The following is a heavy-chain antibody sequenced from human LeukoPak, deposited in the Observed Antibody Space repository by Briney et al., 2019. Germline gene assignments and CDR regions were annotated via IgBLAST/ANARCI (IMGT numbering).Heavy chain of an antibody. CDR3: ARTPTVVNTIFDY. D-gene: IGHD4-23*01. V-gene: IGHV4-4*07. J-gene: IGHJ4*02. CDR1: GGSINNYY. CDR2: IYTRGST. Sequence: SETLSLTCTVSGGSINNYYWSWIRQPAGKGLEWIGRIYTRGSTNYNPSLKSRVTISVDTSKNQFSLKLSSVTAADTAVYYCARTPTVVNTIFDYWGQGTLVTVSS.